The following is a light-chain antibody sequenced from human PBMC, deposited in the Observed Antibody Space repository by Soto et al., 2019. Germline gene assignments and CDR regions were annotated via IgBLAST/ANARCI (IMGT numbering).Light chain of an antibody. CDR3: SSYTTISTLV. Sequence: QSALTQPASVSGCPGQSITISCTGTSSDVGGYHYVSWYQHLPGKAPKLMIYEVTNRPSGVSNRFSGSKSGNTASLTISGLQAEDEADYYCSSYTTISTLVFGGGTKVTVL. J-gene: IGLJ3*02. CDR1: SSDVGGYHY. V-gene: IGLV2-14*01. CDR2: EVT.